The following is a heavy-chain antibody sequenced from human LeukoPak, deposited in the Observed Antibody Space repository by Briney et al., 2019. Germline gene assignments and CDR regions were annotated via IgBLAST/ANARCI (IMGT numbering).Heavy chain of an antibody. CDR2: IYYSGST. J-gene: IGHJ4*02. V-gene: IGHV4-59*08. CDR3: ARQRRSYDILTGYYSPRFDY. CDR1: GGSISSYY. D-gene: IGHD3-9*01. Sequence: SETLSLTCTVSGGSISSYYWSWIRQPPGKGLEWIGYIYYSGSTNYNPSLKSRVTISVDTSKNQFSLKLSSVTAADTAVYYCARQRRSYDILTGYYSPRFDYWGQGTLVTVSS.